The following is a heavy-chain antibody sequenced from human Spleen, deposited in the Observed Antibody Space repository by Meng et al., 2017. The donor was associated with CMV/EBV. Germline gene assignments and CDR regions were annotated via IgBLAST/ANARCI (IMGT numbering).Heavy chain of an antibody. J-gene: IGHJ6*02. CDR1: GGSVTSGSYY. CDR2: IYHSGST. Sequence: SETLSLTCTVSGGSVTSGSYYWTWVRQPPGKGLEWIGYIYHSGSTNYNPSLKSRVSISLDMSKNQFSLKLSSVTAADTAVYYCARECDTTSCYYYGMGVWGQGTTVTVSS. V-gene: IGHV4-61*01. D-gene: IGHD2-2*01. CDR3: ARECDTTSCYYYGMGV.